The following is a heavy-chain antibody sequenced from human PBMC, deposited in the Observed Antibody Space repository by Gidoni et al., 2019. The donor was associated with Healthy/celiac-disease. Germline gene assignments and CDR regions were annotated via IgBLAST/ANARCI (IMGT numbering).Heavy chain of an antibody. CDR3: ARRGGLRFDY. V-gene: IGHV4-34*01. D-gene: IGHD5-12*01. Sequence: QVQLQQWGAGLLKPSETLSLPCAVYGGSFSGYSWSWIRQPPGKGLEWIGEINHSGSPNYNPSLKSRVTISVDTSKNQFSLKLSSVTAEDTAVYYCARRGGLRFDYWGQGTLVTVSS. CDR2: INHSGSP. CDR1: GGSFSGYS. J-gene: IGHJ4*02.